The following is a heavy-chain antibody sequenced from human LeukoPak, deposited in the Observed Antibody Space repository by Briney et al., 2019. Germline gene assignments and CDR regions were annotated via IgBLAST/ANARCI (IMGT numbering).Heavy chain of an antibody. CDR3: AKGFVVVTAIRKDAFDI. J-gene: IGHJ3*02. CDR2: ISWNSGSI. Sequence: GRSLRLSCAASGFTFDDYAMHWVRQAPGKGLEWVSGISWNSGSIGYADSVKGRFTISRDNAKNSLYLQMNSLRAEDTALYYCAKGFVVVTAIRKDAFDIWGRGTMVTVSS. D-gene: IGHD2-21*02. CDR1: GFTFDDYA. V-gene: IGHV3-9*01.